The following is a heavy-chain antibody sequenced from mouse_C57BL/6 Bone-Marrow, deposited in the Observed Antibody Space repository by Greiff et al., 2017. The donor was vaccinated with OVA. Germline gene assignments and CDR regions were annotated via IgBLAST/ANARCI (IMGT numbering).Heavy chain of an antibody. J-gene: IGHJ4*01. CDR1: GYTFTSYW. CDR3: TIYYGTSYAMDY. Sequence: DVKLQESGTVLARPGASVKMSCKTSGYTFTSYWMHWVKQRPGQGLEWIGAIYPGNSDTSYNQKFKGKAKLTAVTSASTAYMELSSLTNEDSAVYYCTIYYGTSYAMDYWGQGTSVTVSS. D-gene: IGHD2-1*01. V-gene: IGHV1-5*01. CDR2: IYPGNSDT.